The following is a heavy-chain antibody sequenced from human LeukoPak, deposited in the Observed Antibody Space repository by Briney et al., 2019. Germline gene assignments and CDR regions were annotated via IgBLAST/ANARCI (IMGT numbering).Heavy chain of an antibody. V-gene: IGHV4-31*03. J-gene: IGHJ4*02. Sequence: SQTLSLTCTVSVGSISSGCYYWSWIRQHPGKGLEWIGYIYYSGSTYYNPSLKSRVTISVDTSKNQFSLKLSSVTAADTAVYYCARGGEWLLPYFDYWGQGTLVTVSS. CDR2: IYYSGST. CDR1: VGSISSGCYY. CDR3: ARGGEWLLPYFDY. D-gene: IGHD3-3*01.